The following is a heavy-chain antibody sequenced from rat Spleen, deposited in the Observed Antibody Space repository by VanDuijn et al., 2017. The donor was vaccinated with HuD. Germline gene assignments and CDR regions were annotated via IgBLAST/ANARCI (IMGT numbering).Heavy chain of an antibody. D-gene: IGHD1-6*01. Sequence: QVQLKESGPGLVQPSQTLSLTCTVSGFSLAGNDFHWIRQPPGKGLEWMGRMRYDGKTYYNSTLKSRLSISRDTPRNQVFLKMNRLQTDDTAIYYCTRSPYTNYVMDVWGQGASVTVSS. CDR1: GFSLAGND. CDR2: MRYDGKT. V-gene: IGHV2S30*01. CDR3: TRSPYTNYVMDV. J-gene: IGHJ4*01.